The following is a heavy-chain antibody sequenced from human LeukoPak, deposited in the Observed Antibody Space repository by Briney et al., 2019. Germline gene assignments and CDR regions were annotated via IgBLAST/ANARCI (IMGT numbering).Heavy chain of an antibody. J-gene: IGHJ4*02. CDR2: INPNSGGT. D-gene: IGHD6-19*01. CDR3: ARDPLPGIAVAGTPYDY. CDR1: GYTFTGYY. V-gene: IGHV1-2*06. Sequence: EASVTVSCKASGYTFTGYYMHWVRQAPGQRLEWMGRINPNSGGTNYAQKFQGRVTMTRDTSISTAYMELSRLRSDDTAVYYCARDPLPGIAVAGTPYDYWGQGTLVTVSS.